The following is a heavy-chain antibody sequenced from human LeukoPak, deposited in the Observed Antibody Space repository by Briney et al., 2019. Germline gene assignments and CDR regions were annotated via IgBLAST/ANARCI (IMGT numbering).Heavy chain of an antibody. D-gene: IGHD1/OR15-1a*01. V-gene: IGHV5-51*01. CDR1: GYSFTSYW. Sequence: GESLKISCKGSGYSFTSYWIGWVRQMPGKGLEWMGIIYPGDSDTRYSLSFQGQVTISADKSISTAYLQWSSLKASDTAMYYCARRGGEQNYYYYGMDVWGQGTTVTVSS. CDR3: ARRGGEQNYYYYGMDV. J-gene: IGHJ6*02. CDR2: IYPGDSDT.